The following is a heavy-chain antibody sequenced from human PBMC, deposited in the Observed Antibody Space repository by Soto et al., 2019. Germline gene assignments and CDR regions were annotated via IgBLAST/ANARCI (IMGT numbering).Heavy chain of an antibody. CDR1: RCTCSSYS. CDR3: ARDPPYCSGGSCSLDYYYGMDV. D-gene: IGHD2-15*01. CDR2: ISGSSSTI. J-gene: IGHJ6*02. Sequence: GGSLRLSSAASRCTCSSYSRSWVRKAPGKGLEWISYISGSSSTIYYADSVKGRFTISRDNAKKALYLQMNSLRAEDTAVYYCARDPPYCSGGSCSLDYYYGMDVWGQGTTVTVSS. V-gene: IGHV3-48*01.